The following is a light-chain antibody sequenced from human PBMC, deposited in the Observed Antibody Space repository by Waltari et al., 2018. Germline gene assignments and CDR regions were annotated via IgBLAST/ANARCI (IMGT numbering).Light chain of an antibody. CDR3: QSYDTKNVKI. CDR1: SGTIADSF. J-gene: IGLJ2*01. Sequence: NFMLTQPHSVSESPGKTITLSCTRSSGTIADSFVPWYQQRPGSAPTSVIYQDDQRPSGVPDRFSGSIDRSSNSASLTISGLTTEDEADYYCQSYDTKNVKIFGGGTKLTVL. CDR2: QDD. V-gene: IGLV6-57*03.